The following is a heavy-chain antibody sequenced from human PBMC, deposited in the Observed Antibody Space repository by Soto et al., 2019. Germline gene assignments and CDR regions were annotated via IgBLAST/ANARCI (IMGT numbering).Heavy chain of an antibody. V-gene: IGHV3-23*01. CDR3: ARGDRGGSGSPASYYYSGLDV. Sequence: GGSLRLSCAASGFTFSSYAMGWVRQAPGKGLEWVSSVSAGGDMTYCSDSVKGRFTISRDNSNNALFLQMNSLRIEDTALYYCARGDRGGSGSPASYYYSGLDVWGQGTTVTVSS. D-gene: IGHD3-10*01. J-gene: IGHJ6*02. CDR1: GFTFSSYA. CDR2: VSAGGDMT.